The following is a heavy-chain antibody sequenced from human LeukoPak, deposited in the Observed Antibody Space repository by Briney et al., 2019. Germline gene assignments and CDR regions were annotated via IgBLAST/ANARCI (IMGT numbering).Heavy chain of an antibody. J-gene: IGHJ4*02. Sequence: KTSETLSLTCAVYGGSFSGYYWSWIRQPPGKGLEWIGEINHSGSTNYNPSLKSRVTISVDTSKNQFSLKLSSVTAADTAVYYCASFVPFDYWGQGTLVTVSS. CDR3: ASFVPFDY. V-gene: IGHV4-34*01. CDR2: INHSGST. CDR1: GGSFSGYY. D-gene: IGHD2-2*01.